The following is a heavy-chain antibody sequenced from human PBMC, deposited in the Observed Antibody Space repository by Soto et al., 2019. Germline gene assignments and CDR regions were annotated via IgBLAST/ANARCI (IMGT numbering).Heavy chain of an antibody. CDR1: GFSLSTSGMR. V-gene: IGHV2-70*04. J-gene: IGHJ6*02. Sequence: GPTLVNPTQTLTLTCTFSGFSLSTSGMRVSWIRQPPGKALEWLARIDWDDDKFYSTSLKTRLTISKDTSKNQVVLTMTNMDPVDTATYYCARDRAKYYDFWSGRNSVYYYVMDVCGQGTTVIVSS. D-gene: IGHD3-3*01. CDR2: IDWDDDK. CDR3: ARDRAKYYDFWSGRNSVYYYVMDV.